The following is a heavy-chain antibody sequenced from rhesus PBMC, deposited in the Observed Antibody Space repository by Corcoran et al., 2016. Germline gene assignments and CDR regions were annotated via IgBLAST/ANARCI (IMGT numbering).Heavy chain of an antibody. CDR1: GFTFSDYY. CDR2: IRNKDNGGTP. J-gene: IGHJ6*01. Sequence: EVRLVESGGGLVQPGGSLRLSCAASGFTFSDYYISWVRQAPGKGPEWVVFIRNKDNGGTPEYAASGKGRFTISRDDSKSVASLEMNSLKTEDTAVYYCSKKSPGAGFGLDSWGQGVVVTVSS. CDR3: SKKSPGAGFGLDS. V-gene: IGHV3-116*02.